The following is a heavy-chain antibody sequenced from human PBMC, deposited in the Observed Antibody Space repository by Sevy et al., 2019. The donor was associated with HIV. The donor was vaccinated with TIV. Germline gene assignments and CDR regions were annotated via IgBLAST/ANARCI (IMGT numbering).Heavy chain of an antibody. J-gene: IGHJ6*02. CDR3: AKRAAAGASYYYGMDV. CDR2: ISWDGGST. CDR1: GLTFDDYA. V-gene: IGHV3-43D*04. D-gene: IGHD6-13*01. Sequence: GGSLRLSCAASGLTFDDYAMHWVRQAPGKGLEWVSVISWDGGSTYYADSVKGRFTISRDNSKNSLYLQMNSLRAEDTALYYCAKRAAAGASYYYGMDVWGQGTTVTVSS.